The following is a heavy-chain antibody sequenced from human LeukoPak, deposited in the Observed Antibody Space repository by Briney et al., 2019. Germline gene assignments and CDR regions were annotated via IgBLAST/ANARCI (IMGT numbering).Heavy chain of an antibody. CDR1: GGSIDNYY. D-gene: IGHD2-8*01. Sequence: SETLSLTCTVSGGSIDNYYWSWIRQSPGKGLEWIGYISNSGSTNYNPSLKGRLTISVDTSKNQLSLSLTSVTAADTAVYYCARHVSTLRHFDYWGQGTLVTVSS. V-gene: IGHV4-59*08. CDR2: ISNSGST. CDR3: ARHVSTLRHFDY. J-gene: IGHJ4*02.